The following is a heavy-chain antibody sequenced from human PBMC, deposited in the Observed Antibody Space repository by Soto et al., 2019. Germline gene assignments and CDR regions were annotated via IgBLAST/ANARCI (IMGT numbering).Heavy chain of an antibody. D-gene: IGHD3-10*01. Sequence: QVQLVESGGGVVQPGRSLRLSCAASGFTFSNYGMHWVRQAPGKGLEWVAVILNDGSNRYHADSVKDRFPSSRDNWKNMLYLQMTSLSPDETAVYYGARDAVQAGNAMAVWRKATAVTVSP. CDR1: GFTFSNYG. CDR2: ILNDGSNR. V-gene: IGHV3-33*01. J-gene: IGHJ6*01. CDR3: ARDAVQAGNAMAV.